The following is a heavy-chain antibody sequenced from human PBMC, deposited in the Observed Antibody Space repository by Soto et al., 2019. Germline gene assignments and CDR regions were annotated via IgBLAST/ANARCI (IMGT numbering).Heavy chain of an antibody. CDR3: ARDAVDSSGYDHYYYYGMDV. CDR2: ISAYNGNT. Sequence: QVQLVQSGAEVKKPGASVKVSCKASGYTFTRYGISWVRQAPGQELEWMGWISAYNGNTKYAQKLQGRVTMTTDTPTSSADMEMRSLRSDDTAVYYCARDAVDSSGYDHYYYYGMDVWGQGTTVTVSS. V-gene: IGHV1-18*01. J-gene: IGHJ6*02. D-gene: IGHD3-22*01. CDR1: GYTFTRYG.